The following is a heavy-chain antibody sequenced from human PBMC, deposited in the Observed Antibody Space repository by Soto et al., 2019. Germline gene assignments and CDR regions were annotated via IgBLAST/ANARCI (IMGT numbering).Heavy chain of an antibody. CDR2: IYPHDSDT. J-gene: IGHJ4*02. V-gene: IGHV5-51*01. CDR3: ARTFDTSGWYDY. D-gene: IGHD6-19*01. CDR1: GYSFTSYW. Sequence: GESLKISCQGSGYSFTSYWIAWVRQMPEKGLELMGIIYPHDSDTRYSPSFQGQVTISANKSISTAYLQWSSLKASDTAMYYCARTFDTSGWYDYWGQGTLVTVSS.